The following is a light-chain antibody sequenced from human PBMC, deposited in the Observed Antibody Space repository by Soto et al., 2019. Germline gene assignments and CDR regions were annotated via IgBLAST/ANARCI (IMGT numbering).Light chain of an antibody. CDR1: QDISNY. CDR2: DAS. CDR3: QQYDNLLT. J-gene: IGKJ4*01. Sequence: DIQMTRSPSSLSASVGDRVTITCQASQDISNYLNWYQQKPGKAPKLLIYDASNLETGVPSRFSGSGSGTDFTFTISSLQHEDIATYYCQQYDNLLTFGGGTKVEIK. V-gene: IGKV1-33*01.